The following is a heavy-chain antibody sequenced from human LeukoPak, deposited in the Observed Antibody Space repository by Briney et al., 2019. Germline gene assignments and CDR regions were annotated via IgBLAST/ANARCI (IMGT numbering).Heavy chain of an antibody. V-gene: IGHV4-59*08. CDR2: IYYSGST. D-gene: IGHD6-13*01. J-gene: IGHJ4*02. CDR1: GGXIRSYY. CDR3: ARHDAAAYRGYFDY. Sequence: SETLSLTCTVSGGXIRSYYCSWIRQPPGKGLEWIGYIYYSGSTNYNPSLKSRVTISVDTSKNQFSLKLSSVTAADTAVYYCARHDAAAYRGYFDYWGQGTLVTVSS.